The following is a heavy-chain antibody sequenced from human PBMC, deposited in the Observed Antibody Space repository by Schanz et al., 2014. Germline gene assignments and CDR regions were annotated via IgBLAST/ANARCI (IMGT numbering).Heavy chain of an antibody. Sequence: QVQLVQSGPEVKKPGSSVKVSCQAFGDTFSKYNIMWVRQVPGQGLEWLGRINPDSGGTNYAQKFQGRITVTTDTSTSTVYLELSSLRSDDTAVYYCGRGFSRSYIDFWGQGTLITVSS. V-gene: IGHV1-46*03. J-gene: IGHJ4*02. D-gene: IGHD6-6*01. CDR2: INPDSGGT. CDR1: GDTFSKYN. CDR3: GRGFSRSYIDF.